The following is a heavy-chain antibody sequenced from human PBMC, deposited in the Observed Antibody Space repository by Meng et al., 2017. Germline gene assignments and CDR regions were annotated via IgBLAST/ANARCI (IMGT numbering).Heavy chain of an antibody. V-gene: IGHV3-53*02. D-gene: IGHD6-19*01. J-gene: IGHJ4*02. CDR1: VFSVTTSY. CDR3: ARDSSSGWYHNY. CDR2: IYSGGST. Sequence: VQVAGTGGGLIQPGGSLRLSCTASVFSVTTSYMSWVRQAPGKGLEWVSVIYSGGSTYYADSVKGRFSISRDNSKNTLYLQMNSLRAEDTAVYFCARDSSSGWYHNYWGQGTLVTVSS.